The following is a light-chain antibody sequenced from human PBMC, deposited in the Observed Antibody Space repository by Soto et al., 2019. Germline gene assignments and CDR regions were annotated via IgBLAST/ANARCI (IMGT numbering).Light chain of an antibody. J-gene: IGKJ4*01. V-gene: IGKV3-20*01. CDR1: QTVNNNY. CDR3: QQYGTSPPLA. CDR2: GAS. Sequence: EIVLMQSPGTLSLSQGERATLSCRASQTVNNNYLAWYQQKPGQAPRLLIDGASSRATGIPDRFSGSASGTDFTLTISRLEPEDFAVYYCQQYGTSPPLAFGGGTKVEIK.